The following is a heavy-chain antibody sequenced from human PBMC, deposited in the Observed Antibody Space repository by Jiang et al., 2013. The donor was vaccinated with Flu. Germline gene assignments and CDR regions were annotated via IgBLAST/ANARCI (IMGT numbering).Heavy chain of an antibody. CDR1: GFTFTSSA. CDR3: AAGYSYGYFYYGMDV. J-gene: IGHJ6*02. Sequence: GAEVKKPGTSVKVSCKASGFTFTSSAMQWVRQARGQRLEWIGWIVVGSGNTNYAQKFQERVTITRDMSTSTAYMELSSLRSEDTAVYYCAAGYSYGYFYYGMDVWGQGTTVTVSS. D-gene: IGHD5-18*01. CDR2: IVVGSGNT. V-gene: IGHV1-58*02.